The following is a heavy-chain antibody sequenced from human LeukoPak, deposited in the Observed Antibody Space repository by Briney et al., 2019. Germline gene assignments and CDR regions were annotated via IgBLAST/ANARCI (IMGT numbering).Heavy chain of an antibody. CDR1: GFTFSDYY. CDR3: ARDHASYDYVWGSYRPPFDY. Sequence: GGSLRLSCAASGFTFSDYYMSWIRQAPGKGLEWVSYISSSSSYTNYADSVKGRFTISRDNAKNSLYLQMNSLRAEDTAVYYCARDHASYDYVWGSYRPPFDYWGQGTLVTVSS. D-gene: IGHD3-16*02. V-gene: IGHV3-11*06. J-gene: IGHJ4*02. CDR2: ISSSSSYT.